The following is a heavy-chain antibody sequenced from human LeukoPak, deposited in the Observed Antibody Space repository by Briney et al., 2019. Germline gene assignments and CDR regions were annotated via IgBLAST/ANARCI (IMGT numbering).Heavy chain of an antibody. J-gene: IGHJ5*02. CDR1: GGSISSYY. CDR2: IYYSGST. CDR3: AGTYSSSWYGYGSYNWFDP. D-gene: IGHD6-13*01. Sequence: PSETLSLTCTVSGGSISSYYWSWIRQPPGKGLEWIGYIYYSGSTNYNPSLKSRVTISVDTSKNQFSLKLSSVTAADTAVYYCAGTYSSSWYGYGSYNWFDPWGQGTLVTVPS. V-gene: IGHV4-59*08.